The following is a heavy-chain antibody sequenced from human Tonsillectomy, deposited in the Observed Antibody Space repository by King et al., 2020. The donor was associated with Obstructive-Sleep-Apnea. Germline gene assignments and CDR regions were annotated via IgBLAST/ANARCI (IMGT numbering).Heavy chain of an antibody. Sequence: QLVQSGGGLVQPGRSLRLSCAASGFTFDDYAMHWVRHAPGKGLEWVSGISWNSGSIGYADSVKGRFTISRDNAKNSLYLQMNSLRAEDTALYYCAKDNHILRYFDWLLSPHAFDIWGQGTMVTVSS. J-gene: IGHJ3*02. CDR3: AKDNHILRYFDWLLSPHAFDI. D-gene: IGHD3-9*01. V-gene: IGHV3-9*01. CDR2: ISWNSGSI. CDR1: GFTFDDYA.